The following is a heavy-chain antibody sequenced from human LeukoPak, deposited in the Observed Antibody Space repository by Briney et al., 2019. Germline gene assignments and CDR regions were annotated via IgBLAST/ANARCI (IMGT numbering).Heavy chain of an antibody. CDR3: ARVRVIVVTDYCGGDCSSDY. CDR1: GYTFTNYG. CDR2: ISPYNGNT. V-gene: IGHV1-18*01. D-gene: IGHD2-21*02. Sequence: ASVKVSCKASGYTFTNYGISWVRQDPGQGLEWMGWISPYNGNTNYAQKVQGRVTITTDTSTSTAYMELRSLRSDDTAVYYCARVRVIVVTDYCGGDCSSDYWGQGTPVTVSS. J-gene: IGHJ4*02.